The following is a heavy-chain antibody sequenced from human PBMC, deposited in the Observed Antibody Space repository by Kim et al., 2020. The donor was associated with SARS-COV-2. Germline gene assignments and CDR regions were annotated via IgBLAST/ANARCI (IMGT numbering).Heavy chain of an antibody. Sequence: TNYNPSLKSRVTMSVDTSRNQFSLKLSFVTAADTALYYCARGIGYWNFDYWGQGTLVTVSS. CDR2: T. CDR3: ARGIGYWNFDY. D-gene: IGHD1-1*01. V-gene: IGHV4-4*07. J-gene: IGHJ4*02.